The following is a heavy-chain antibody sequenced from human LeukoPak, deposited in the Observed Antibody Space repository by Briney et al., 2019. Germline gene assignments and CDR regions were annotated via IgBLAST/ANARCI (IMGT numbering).Heavy chain of an antibody. CDR3: ARGRAGRGYSYVIYYYYYMDV. V-gene: IGHV3-7*01. CDR1: GFTFSSYW. CDR2: IKQDGSEK. J-gene: IGHJ6*03. Sequence: GGSLRLSCAASGFTFSSYWMSWVRQAPGKGLEWVANIKQDGSEKYYVDSVKGRFTICRDNAKNSLYLQMNSLRAEDTAVYYCARGRAGRGYSYVIYYYYYMDVWGKGTTVTVSS. D-gene: IGHD5-18*01.